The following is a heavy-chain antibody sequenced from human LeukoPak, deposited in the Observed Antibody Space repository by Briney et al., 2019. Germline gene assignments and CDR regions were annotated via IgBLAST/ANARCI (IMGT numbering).Heavy chain of an antibody. CDR2: IYSDGST. CDR1: GFTVSSNY. Sequence: PGGSLRLSCAASGFTVSSNYMSWVGQAPGKGLDGVSGIYSDGSTYYADSVKARFTISRDNSKNTLYLQMNSLRAEDTAVYHCARGSVDGDYMFSWGQGTLITVSS. D-gene: IGHD4-17*01. J-gene: IGHJ5*02. CDR3: ARGSVDGDYMFS. V-gene: IGHV3-53*01.